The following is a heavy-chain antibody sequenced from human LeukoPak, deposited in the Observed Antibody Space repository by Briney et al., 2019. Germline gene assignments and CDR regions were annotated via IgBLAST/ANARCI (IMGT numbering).Heavy chain of an antibody. CDR3: ARESGGYYFDY. V-gene: IGHV1-2*02. Sequence: ASVKVSCKASGYTFTGYYMHWVRQAPGQGLEWMGWINPNSGGTNYGQKFQGRVTMTRDTSISTAYMELSRLRSDDTAVYYCARESGGYYFDYWGQGTLVTVSS. J-gene: IGHJ4*02. D-gene: IGHD3-22*01. CDR1: GYTFTGYY. CDR2: INPNSGGT.